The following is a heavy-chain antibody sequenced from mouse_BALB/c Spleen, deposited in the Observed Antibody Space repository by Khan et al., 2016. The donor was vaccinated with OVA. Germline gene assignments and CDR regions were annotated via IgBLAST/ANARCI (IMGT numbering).Heavy chain of an antibody. CDR1: GFTFSSFT. V-gene: IGHV5-9*03. Sequence: VELVESGGGLVKPGGSLKLSCAASGFTFSSFTMSWVRQTPEKRLEWVATISSGGDNTYYPDSVKGRFTISRDNAKNNLYLQMSSLRSEDTALYYCARSNYGSFAYWGQGTLVTVSA. J-gene: IGHJ3*01. CDR3: ARSNYGSFAY. CDR2: ISSGGDNT. D-gene: IGHD2-2*01.